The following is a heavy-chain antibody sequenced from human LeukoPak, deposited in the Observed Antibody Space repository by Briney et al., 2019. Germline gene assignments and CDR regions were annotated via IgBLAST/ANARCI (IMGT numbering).Heavy chain of an antibody. D-gene: IGHD3-10*01. CDR2: IYYSGST. J-gene: IGHJ5*02. CDR3: AISNYGSGSYYT. CDR1: GGSISSSSYY. V-gene: IGHV4-39*07. Sequence: ETLSLTCXVXGGSISSSSYYWGWIRQPPGKGLEWIGSIYYSGSTYYNPSLKSRVTISVYTSKNQFSLKLSSVTAADTAVYYCAISNYGSGSYYTWGQGTLVTVSS.